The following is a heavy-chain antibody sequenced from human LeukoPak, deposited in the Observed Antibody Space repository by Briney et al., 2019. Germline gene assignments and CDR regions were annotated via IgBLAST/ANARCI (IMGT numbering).Heavy chain of an antibody. Sequence: PSETLSLTCTVSGGSISSYYWSWIRQHPGKGLEWIGYIYYSGSTYYNPSLKSRVTISVDTSKNQFSLKLSSVTAADTAVYYCARAVQELSALDYWGQGTLVTVSS. CDR1: GGSISSYY. CDR3: ARAVQELSALDY. D-gene: IGHD1-7*01. J-gene: IGHJ4*02. V-gene: IGHV4-59*06. CDR2: IYYSGST.